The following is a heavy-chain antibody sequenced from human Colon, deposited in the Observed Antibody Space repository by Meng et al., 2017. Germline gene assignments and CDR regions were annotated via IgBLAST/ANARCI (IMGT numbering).Heavy chain of an antibody. V-gene: IGHV3-33*01. CDR2: IWYDGSNK. CDR3: ARGPTVNDLDY. D-gene: IGHD4-17*01. J-gene: IGHJ4*02. Sequence: GESLKISCAASGFTSSSYGMHWVRQAPGKGLEWVAVIWYDGSNKYYADSVKGRFTISRDNSKNTLYLQMNSLRAEDTAVYYCARGPTVNDLDYWGQGTLVTVSS. CDR1: GFTSSSYG.